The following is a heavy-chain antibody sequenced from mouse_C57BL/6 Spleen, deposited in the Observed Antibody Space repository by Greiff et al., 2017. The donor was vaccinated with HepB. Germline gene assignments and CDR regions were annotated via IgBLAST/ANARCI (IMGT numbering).Heavy chain of an antibody. CDR3: ARRGTPVPYWYFDV. Sequence: QVQLQQSGPELVKPGASVKISCKASGYSFTSYYIHWVKQRPGQGLEWIGWIYPGSGNTKYNEKFKGKATLTADTSSSTAYMQLSSLTSEDSAVYYCARRGTPVPYWYFDVWGTGTTVTVSS. J-gene: IGHJ1*03. V-gene: IGHV1-66*01. CDR2: IYPGSGNT. CDR1: GYSFTSYY. D-gene: IGHD3-3*01.